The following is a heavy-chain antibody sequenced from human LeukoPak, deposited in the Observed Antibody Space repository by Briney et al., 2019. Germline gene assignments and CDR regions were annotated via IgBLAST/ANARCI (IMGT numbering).Heavy chain of an antibody. CDR1: GFTFSSYS. J-gene: IGHJ6*02. V-gene: IGHV3-21*01. CDR2: ISSSSSYI. CDR3: ARGDIVVVPAATDYYYGMDV. D-gene: IGHD2-2*01. Sequence: PGGSLRLSCAASGFTFSSYSMNWVRQAPGKGLEWVSSISSSSSYIYYADSVKGRFTISRDNAKNTLYLQMNSLRAEDTAVYYCARGDIVVVPAATDYYYGMDVWGQGTTVTVSS.